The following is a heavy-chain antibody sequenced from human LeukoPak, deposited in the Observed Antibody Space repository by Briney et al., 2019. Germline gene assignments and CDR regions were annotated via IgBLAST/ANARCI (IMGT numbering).Heavy chain of an antibody. CDR1: GFTFSSYS. V-gene: IGHV3-21*01. CDR2: ISSSSSYI. J-gene: IGHJ4*02. D-gene: IGHD5-18*01. CDR3: ASYTAMVTHDY. Sequence: GGSLRLSCAAPGFTFSSYSMNWVRQAPGEGMEWVSSISSSSSYIYYADSVKGRFTISRDNAKNSLYLQMNSLRAEDTAVYYCASYTAMVTHDYWGQGTLVTVSS.